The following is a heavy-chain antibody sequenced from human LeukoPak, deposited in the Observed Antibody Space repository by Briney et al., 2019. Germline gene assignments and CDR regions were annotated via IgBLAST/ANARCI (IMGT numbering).Heavy chain of an antibody. J-gene: IGHJ4*02. V-gene: IGHV3-48*03. Sequence: GGSLRLSCAASGFTFSSYEMNWVRQAPGKGLEWVSYISSSGSTIYYADSVKGRFTISRDNAKNSLYLRMNSLRAEDTAVYYCASQKGRIAVAVDYWGQGTLVTVSS. CDR2: ISSSGSTI. CDR3: ASQKGRIAVAVDY. CDR1: GFTFSSYE. D-gene: IGHD6-19*01.